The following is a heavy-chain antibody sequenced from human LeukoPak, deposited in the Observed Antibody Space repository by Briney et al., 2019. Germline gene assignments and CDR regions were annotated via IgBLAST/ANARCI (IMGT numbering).Heavy chain of an antibody. V-gene: IGHV3-9*01. D-gene: IGHD6-19*01. J-gene: IGHJ4*02. CDR2: ISWNSGSI. CDR3: AKDIAYSSGGGFDY. CDR1: GFTFDDYA. Sequence: GGSLRLSCAASGFTFDDYAMHWVRQAPGKGLEWVSGISWNSGSIGYADSVKGRFTISRDNAKDSLYLQMNSLRAEDTAFYYCAKDIAYSSGGGFDYWGQGTLVTVSS.